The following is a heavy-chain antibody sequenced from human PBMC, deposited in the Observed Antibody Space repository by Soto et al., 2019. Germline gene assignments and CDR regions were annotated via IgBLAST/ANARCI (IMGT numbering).Heavy chain of an antibody. CDR2: IRKKTNSYTT. CDR1: GLTFSDRY. Sequence: GGSLRLSCAASGLTFSDRYMDWVRQAPGKGLERVGRIRKKTNSYTTEYAASVKGRFIISRDDSTNSRYLQMSSLKTEDTAVYNCTTVTTVDYYFDYWGQGTLVTVSS. D-gene: IGHD4-17*01. V-gene: IGHV3-72*01. J-gene: IGHJ4*02. CDR3: TTVTTVDYYFDY.